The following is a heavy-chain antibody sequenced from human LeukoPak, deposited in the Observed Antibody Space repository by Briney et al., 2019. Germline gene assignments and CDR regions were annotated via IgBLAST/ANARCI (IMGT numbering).Heavy chain of an antibody. CDR2: IKHDGREK. Sequence: PGGSPRLSCVASGFTSGSYSMSWVRQAPGKGLEWVASIKHDGREKHYLDSVKGRFAISRDNTKNSLYLQINSLRAEDAAVYYCARGRVDSNYSHLDSWGQGTLVTVSS. J-gene: IGHJ4*02. CDR1: GFTSGSYS. V-gene: IGHV3-7*01. CDR3: ARGRVDSNYSHLDS. D-gene: IGHD5-24*01.